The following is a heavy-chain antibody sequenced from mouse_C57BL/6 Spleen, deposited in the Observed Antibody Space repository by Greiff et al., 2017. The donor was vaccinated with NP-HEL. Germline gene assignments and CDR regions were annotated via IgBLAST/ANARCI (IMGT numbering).Heavy chain of an antibody. CDR2: IDPSDSET. J-gene: IGHJ4*01. Sequence: QVQLQQPGAELVRPGSSVKLSCKASGYTFTSYWMHWVKQRPIQGLEWIGNIDPSDSETHYNQKFKDKATLTVDKSSSTAYMQLSSLTSEDSAVYYCARGSNDYYAMDYWGQGTSVTVSS. CDR3: ARGSNDYYAMDY. CDR1: GYTFTSYW. V-gene: IGHV1-52*01. D-gene: IGHD2-5*01.